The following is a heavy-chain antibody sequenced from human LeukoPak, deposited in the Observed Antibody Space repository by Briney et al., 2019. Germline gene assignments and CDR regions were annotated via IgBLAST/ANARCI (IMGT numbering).Heavy chain of an antibody. V-gene: IGHV3-23*01. CDR2: ISGSGGST. CDR3: AKDHESGDYYYYGMDV. CDR1: GFTFSSYA. J-gene: IGHJ6*02. Sequence: GGSLRLSCAASGFTFSSYAMSWVRQAPGKGLEWVSAISGSGGSTYYADSVKGRFTISRDNSKNTLYLQMNGLRAEDTAVYYCAKDHESGDYYYYGMDVWGQGTTVTVSS. D-gene: IGHD1-26*01.